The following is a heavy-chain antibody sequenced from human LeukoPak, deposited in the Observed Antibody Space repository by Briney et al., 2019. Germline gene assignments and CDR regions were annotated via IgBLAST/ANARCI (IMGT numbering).Heavy chain of an antibody. J-gene: IGHJ4*02. D-gene: IGHD5-18*01. CDR3: ARDLSGVAGYTYGRGIDY. CDR1: GGSISSGSYY. CDR2: IYTSGST. V-gene: IGHV4-61*02. Sequence: SETLSLTCTVSGGSISSGSYYWSWIRQPAGKGLEWIGRIYTSGSTNYNPSLKSRVTISVDTSKNQFSLKLSSVTAADTAVYYCARDLSGVAGYTYGRGIDYWGQGTLVTVSS.